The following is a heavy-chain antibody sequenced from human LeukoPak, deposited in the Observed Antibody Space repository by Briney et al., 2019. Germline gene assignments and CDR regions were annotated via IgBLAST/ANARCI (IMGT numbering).Heavy chain of an antibody. D-gene: IGHD6-13*01. J-gene: IGHJ4*02. CDR1: GGSFSGYY. CDR3: ARLHRGVAAAGTGYYFDY. Sequence: PSETLSLTCAVYGGSFSGYYWSWIRQPPGKGLEWIGEINHSGSTNYNPSLKSRVTTSVDTSKNQFSLKLSSVTAADTAVYYCARLHRGVAAAGTGYYFDYWGQGTLVTVSS. V-gene: IGHV4-34*01. CDR2: INHSGST.